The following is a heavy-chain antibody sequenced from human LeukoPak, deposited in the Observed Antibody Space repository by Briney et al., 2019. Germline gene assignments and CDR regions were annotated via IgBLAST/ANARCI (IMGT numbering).Heavy chain of an antibody. V-gene: IGHV3-33*06. CDR3: AKDSFTMVRGVIPYMDV. D-gene: IGHD3-10*01. CDR2: IWYDGSNK. Sequence: GRSLRLSCPASGFTFSSYGMHWVRQAPGKELEWVAVIWYDGSNKYYADSVKGRFTISRDNSKNTLYLQMNSLRAEDTAVYYCAKDSFTMVRGVIPYMDVWGKGTTVTVSS. CDR1: GFTFSSYG. J-gene: IGHJ6*03.